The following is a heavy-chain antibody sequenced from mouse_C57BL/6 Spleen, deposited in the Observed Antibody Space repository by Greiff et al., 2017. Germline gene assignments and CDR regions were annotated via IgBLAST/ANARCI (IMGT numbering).Heavy chain of an antibody. J-gene: IGHJ3*01. CDR3: ERELGRFAY. Sequence: VQLQQPGAELVKPGASVKMSCKASGYTFTSYWITWVKQRPGQGLEWIGDIYPGSGSTNYNEKFKSKATLTVATSSSTAYMQLSSLTSEDSAVYYCERELGRFAYWGQGTLVTVSA. D-gene: IGHD4-1*01. V-gene: IGHV1-55*01. CDR1: GYTFTSYW. CDR2: IYPGSGST.